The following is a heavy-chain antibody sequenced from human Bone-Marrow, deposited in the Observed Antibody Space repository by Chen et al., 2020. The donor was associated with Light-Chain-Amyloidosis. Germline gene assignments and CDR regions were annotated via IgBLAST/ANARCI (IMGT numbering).Heavy chain of an antibody. CDR2: IRDKCNRHPT. CDR1: GFGLSDHY. J-gene: IGHJ4*02. D-gene: IGHD3-16*01. Sequence: EVQLVESGGDLIQPGGSLRLSCAASGFGLSDHYMDWVRQAPGKGLEWVARIRDKCNRHPTEYAASVKCRFTISRDDSKNSLYLQMNSLSTEDTAVYYWFKARDGLGEYWGQGTLVTVSS. CDR3: FKARDGLGEY. V-gene: IGHV3-72*01.